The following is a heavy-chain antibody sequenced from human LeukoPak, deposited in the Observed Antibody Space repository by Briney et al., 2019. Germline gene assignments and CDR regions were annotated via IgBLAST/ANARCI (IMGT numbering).Heavy chain of an antibody. Sequence: PSETLSLTCTVSGGSISSSSYYWGWLRQPPGKGLEWIGSIYYSGSTYYNPSLKSRVTISVDTSKNQFSLKLSSVTAADTAVYYCARHAVTTSSFDIWGQGTMVTVSS. V-gene: IGHV4-39*01. D-gene: IGHD4-17*01. CDR3: ARHAVTTSSFDI. CDR1: GGSISSSSYY. J-gene: IGHJ3*02. CDR2: IYYSGST.